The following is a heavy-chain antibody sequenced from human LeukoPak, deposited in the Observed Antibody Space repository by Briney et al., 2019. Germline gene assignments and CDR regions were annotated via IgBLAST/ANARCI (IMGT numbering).Heavy chain of an antibody. V-gene: IGHV3-30*04. CDR3: ARVDFTVTTDRSRFDP. D-gene: IGHD4-17*01. Sequence: GGSLRLSCVDSGFTFSTYAMHWVRQAPGKGLEWVAVMSYDGRNEYYADSVKGRFTISRDNAKNSLYLQMNSLRAEDTAVYYCARVDFTVTTDRSRFDPWGQGTLVTVSS. J-gene: IGHJ5*02. CDR1: GFTFSTYA. CDR2: MSYDGRNE.